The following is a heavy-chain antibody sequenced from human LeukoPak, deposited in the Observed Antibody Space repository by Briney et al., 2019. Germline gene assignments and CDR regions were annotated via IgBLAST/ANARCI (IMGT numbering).Heavy chain of an antibody. CDR1: GGTFSSYA. D-gene: IGHD3-16*01. V-gene: IGHV1-69*13. Sequence: SVKVSCKASGGTFSSYAISWVRQAPGQGLEWMGGIIPIFGTANYAQKFQGRVTITADESTSTAYMELSSLRSEDTAVYYCARDRPHGGSGYYYYYGMDVWGQGTTVTVSS. CDR3: ARDRPHGGSGYYYYYGMDV. CDR2: IIPIFGTA. J-gene: IGHJ6*02.